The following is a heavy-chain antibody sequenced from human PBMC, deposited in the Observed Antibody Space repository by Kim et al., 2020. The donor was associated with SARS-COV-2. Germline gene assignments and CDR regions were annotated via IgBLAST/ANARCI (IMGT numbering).Heavy chain of an antibody. V-gene: IGHV4-34*01. J-gene: IGHJ6*02. CDR3: ARGRIRPPRYCSSTSCYALNTNYYYYYGMDV. D-gene: IGHD2-2*01. CDR1: GGSFSGYY. Sequence: SETLSLTCAVYGGSFSGYYWSWIRQPPGKGLEWIGEINHSGSTNYNPSLKSRVTISVDTSKNQFSLKLSSVTAADTAVYYCARGRIRPPRYCSSTSCYALNTNYYYYYGMDVWGQGTTVTVSS. CDR2: INHSGST.